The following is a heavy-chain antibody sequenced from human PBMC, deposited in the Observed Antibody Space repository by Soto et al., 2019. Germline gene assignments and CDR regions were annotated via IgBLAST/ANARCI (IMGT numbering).Heavy chain of an antibody. V-gene: IGHV4-38-2*01. D-gene: IGHD6-19*01. CDR1: GYSISSGYN. CDR2: IYHSANT. Sequence: SETLSLTCAVSGYSISSGYNCGWIRQPPGKGLEWIGSIYHSANTYYNPSLKRRVTISVDTSKNHFSLKLSSVTAADTAVYYCARARIVVAGTIVDYWGQGTLVTVSS. CDR3: ARARIVVAGTIVDY. J-gene: IGHJ4*02.